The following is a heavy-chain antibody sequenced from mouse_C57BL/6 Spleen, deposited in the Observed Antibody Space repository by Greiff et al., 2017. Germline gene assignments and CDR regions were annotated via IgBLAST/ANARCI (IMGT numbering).Heavy chain of an antibody. J-gene: IGHJ2*01. V-gene: IGHV1-9*01. Sequence: LQESGAELMKPGASVKLSCKATGYTFTGYWIEWVKQRPGHGLEWIGEILPGSGSTNYNEKFKGKATFTADTSSNTAYMQLSSLTTEDSAIYYWARDYYGSRPCFDYWGQGTTLTVSS. D-gene: IGHD1-1*01. CDR2: ILPGSGST. CDR1: GYTFTGYW. CDR3: ARDYYGSRPCFDY.